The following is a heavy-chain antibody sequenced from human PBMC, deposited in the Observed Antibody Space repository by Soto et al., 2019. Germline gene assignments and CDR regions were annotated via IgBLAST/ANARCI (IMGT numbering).Heavy chain of an antibody. CDR3: AITPGEDSMELAYGMDV. D-gene: IGHD7-27*01. CDR2: IIPIFGTA. Sequence: SVKVSCKASGGTFGNSAIIWVRQAPGQGLEWMGGIIPIFGTANYAQKFQGRVTITADESTSTAYMELSSLRSEDTAVYYCAITPGEDSMELAYGMDVWGQGTTVTVSS. V-gene: IGHV1-69*13. CDR1: GGTFGNSA. J-gene: IGHJ6*02.